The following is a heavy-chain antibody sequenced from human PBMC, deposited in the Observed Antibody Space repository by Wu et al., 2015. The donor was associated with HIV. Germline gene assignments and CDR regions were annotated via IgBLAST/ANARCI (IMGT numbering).Heavy chain of an antibody. V-gene: IGHV1-69*13. CDR1: GGTFSSYA. CDR3: ARSLGYCSSTSCYAPFDY. J-gene: IGHJ4*02. D-gene: IGHD2-2*01. CDR2: IIPIFGTA. Sequence: QVQLVQSGAEVKKPGSSVKVSCKASGGTFSSYAISWVRQAPGQGLEWMGKIIPIFGTANYAQKFQGRVTITADESTSTAYMELSSLRSEDTAVYYCARSLGYCSSTSCYAPFDYWGQGTLVTVSS.